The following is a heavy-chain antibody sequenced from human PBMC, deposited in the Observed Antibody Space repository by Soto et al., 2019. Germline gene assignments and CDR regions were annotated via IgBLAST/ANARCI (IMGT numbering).Heavy chain of an antibody. Sequence: GGSLRLSCVASGFTFSSYGLHWVRQAPGKGLEWVAIISYDGSNTYYADSVKGRFTISRDNSKNTLYLQMNSLRAEDTSVYYCAKEGGLSGSYYISSSYYFDYWGQGT. V-gene: IGHV3-30*18. CDR2: ISYDGSNT. D-gene: IGHD1-26*01. CDR3: AKEGGLSGSYYISSSYYFDY. CDR1: GFTFSSYG. J-gene: IGHJ4*02.